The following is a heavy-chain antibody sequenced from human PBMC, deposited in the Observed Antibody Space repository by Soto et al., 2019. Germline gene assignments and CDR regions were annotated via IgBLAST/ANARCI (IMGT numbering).Heavy chain of an antibody. CDR1: GFTFSDYY. V-gene: IGHV3-11*01. Sequence: QVQLVESGGGSVKPGGSLRLSCAASGFTFSDYYMSWIRQAPGKGLEWVSYISSGGFITYYADSVKGRFTTSWDKAKNSLYLQMNTLSANVTAVYYCATGVVPATKWGYYSDGLDVWGQGTTVTVSS. D-gene: IGHD2-2*01. J-gene: IGHJ6*02. CDR3: ATGVVPATKWGYYSDGLDV. CDR2: ISSGGFIT.